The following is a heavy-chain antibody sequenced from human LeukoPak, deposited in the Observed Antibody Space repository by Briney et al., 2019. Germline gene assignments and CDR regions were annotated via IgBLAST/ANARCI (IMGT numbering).Heavy chain of an antibody. Sequence: SETLSLTCAVYGGSFSGYYWSWIRQPPGKGLEWIGEINHSGSTNYNPSLKSRVTISVDTSKNQFSLKLSSVTAADTAVYYCARDAYSSGYYRAFDIWGQGTMVTVSS. CDR1: GGSFSGYY. V-gene: IGHV4-34*01. D-gene: IGHD3-22*01. J-gene: IGHJ3*02. CDR2: INHSGST. CDR3: ARDAYSSGYYRAFDI.